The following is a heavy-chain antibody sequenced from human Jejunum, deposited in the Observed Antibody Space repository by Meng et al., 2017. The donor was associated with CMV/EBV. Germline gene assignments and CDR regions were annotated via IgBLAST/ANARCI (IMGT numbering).Heavy chain of an antibody. J-gene: IGHJ4*02. CDR2: ISGGGSST. V-gene: IGHV3-23*01. CDR1: GFTFSNYA. Sequence: GFTFSNYAMSWARQAPGKGLEWVSTISGGGSSTYYADSVRGQFAISRDNSENTVYLQVHSLRAGDTAVYYCAKRSGYGANSFFDNWGQGTLVTVSS. D-gene: IGHD4-23*01. CDR3: AKRSGYGANSFFDN.